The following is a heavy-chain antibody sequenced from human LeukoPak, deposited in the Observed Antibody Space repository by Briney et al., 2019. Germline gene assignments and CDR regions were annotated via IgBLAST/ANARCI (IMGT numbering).Heavy chain of an antibody. CDR3: AKNGDRGAYCSGGSCYPYYYYYMDV. J-gene: IGHJ6*03. CDR1: GFTFSSYG. V-gene: IGHV3-23*01. D-gene: IGHD2-15*01. CDR2: ISGTGGTT. Sequence: PGGTLRLSCAASGFTFSSYGMSWVRQAPGKELEWVSAISGTGGTTYYADSVKGRFTISRDNSKNTLYLQMNSLRAEDTAVYYCAKNGDRGAYCSGGSCYPYYYYYMDVWGKGTTVTISS.